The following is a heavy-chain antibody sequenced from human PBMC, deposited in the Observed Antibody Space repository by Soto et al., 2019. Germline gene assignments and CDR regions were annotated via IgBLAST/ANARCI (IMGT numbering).Heavy chain of an antibody. CDR2: IKQDGSEK. CDR3: ARVKSPYYDFWSGYYKDYYYYYMDV. D-gene: IGHD3-3*01. J-gene: IGHJ6*03. V-gene: IGHV3-7*01. Sequence: GGSLRLSCAASGFTFSSYWMSWVRQAPGKGLEWVANIKQDGSEKYYVDSVKGRFTISRDNAKNSLYLQMNSLRAEDTAVYYCARVKSPYYDFWSGYYKDYYYYYMDVWGKGTTVTVSS. CDR1: GFTFSSYW.